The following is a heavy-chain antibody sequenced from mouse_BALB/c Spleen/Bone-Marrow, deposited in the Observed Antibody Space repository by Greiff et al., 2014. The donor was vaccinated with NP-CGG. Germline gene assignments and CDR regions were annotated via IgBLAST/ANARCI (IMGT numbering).Heavy chain of an antibody. CDR3: ARMITTRGFDY. V-gene: IGHV1S81*02. CDR2: LNPSNGHT. D-gene: IGHD2-4*01. J-gene: IGHJ2*01. Sequence: VQLQQSGAELLKPGTSVMLSCKASGYTFTRYWMHWVKQRPGQGLEWIGELNPSNGHTNYNGKFKNKATVTVDKSSSTAYMQLSSLTSEDSAVYYCARMITTRGFDYWGQGTTLTVSS. CDR1: GYTFTRYW.